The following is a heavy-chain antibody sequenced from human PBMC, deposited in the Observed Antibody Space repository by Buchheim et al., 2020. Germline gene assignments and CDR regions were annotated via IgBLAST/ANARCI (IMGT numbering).Heavy chain of an antibody. V-gene: IGHV3-15*01. CDR1: GFTFKNMW. CDR2: IKAKGEGGTI. J-gene: IGHJ3*01. D-gene: IGHD4-17*01. Sequence: EVQLVESGGDLVKPGGSLRLSCAASGFTFKNMWMNWVRQAPGKGLEWVCRIKAKGEGGTIDHAAPVKGTFTISRDDSKDTLYLQMNGLTTEDTGVYYCATDNYGVSGVGDAFDLWGQGT. CDR3: ATDNYGVSGVGDAFDL.